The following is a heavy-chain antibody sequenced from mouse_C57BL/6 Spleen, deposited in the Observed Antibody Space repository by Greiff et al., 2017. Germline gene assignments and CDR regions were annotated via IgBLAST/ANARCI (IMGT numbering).Heavy chain of an antibody. CDR3: TTYGLFDY. V-gene: IGHV14-4*01. D-gene: IGHD1-1*02. Sequence: EVQLQQSGAELVRPGASVKLSCTASGFNIKDDYMHWVKQRPEQGLEWIGWIDPENGDTEYASKFQGKATITADTSSNTTYLQLSSLTSEDTAVYYCTTYGLFDYWGQGTTLTVSS. CDR2: IDPENGDT. J-gene: IGHJ2*01. CDR1: GFNIKDDY.